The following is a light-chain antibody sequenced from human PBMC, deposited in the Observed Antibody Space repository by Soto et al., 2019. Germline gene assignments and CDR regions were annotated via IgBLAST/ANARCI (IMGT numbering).Light chain of an antibody. V-gene: IGLV1-51*01. J-gene: IGLJ2*01. CDR1: SSNIGSNY. CDR3: ATWDSILRAGV. CDR2: DND. Sequence: QSVLTQPPSVSAAPGQKVTISCSGNSSNIGSNYVSWYQQLPGTAPSLLIYDNDKRPSGIPDRLSGSKSGTSATLGITGLQTGDEADYYCATWDSILRAGVFGGGTKLTVL.